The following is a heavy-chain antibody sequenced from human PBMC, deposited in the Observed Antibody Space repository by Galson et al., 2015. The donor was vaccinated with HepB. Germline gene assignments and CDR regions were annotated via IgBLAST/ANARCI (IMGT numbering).Heavy chain of an antibody. D-gene: IGHD3-22*01. CDR3: AAPANLYYYDSATP. J-gene: IGHJ5*02. Sequence: SVKVSCKASGYTFTSYGISWVRQAPGQGLEWMGWISAYNGNTNYAQKLQGRVTMTTDTSTSTAYMELSSLRSEDTAVYYCAAPANLYYYDSATPWGQGTLVTVSS. CDR2: ISAYNGNT. V-gene: IGHV1-18*01. CDR1: GYTFTSYG.